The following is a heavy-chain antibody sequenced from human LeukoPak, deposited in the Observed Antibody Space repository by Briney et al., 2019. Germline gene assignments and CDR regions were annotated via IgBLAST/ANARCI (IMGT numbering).Heavy chain of an antibody. J-gene: IGHJ4*02. CDR2: VNSDGKTT. Sequence: PGGSLRLSCAASGFTFSSYWMHWVRQAPGKGLVWVSRVNSDGKTTTYADSVKGRFTISRDNAQNTLYLQMNSLSAEDTAVYYCARDYPPDWGQGTLVTVSA. V-gene: IGHV3-74*01. CDR3: ARDYPPD. CDR1: GFTFSSYW.